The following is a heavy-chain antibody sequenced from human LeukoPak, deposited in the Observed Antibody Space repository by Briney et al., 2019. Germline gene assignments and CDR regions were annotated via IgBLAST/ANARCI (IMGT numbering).Heavy chain of an antibody. V-gene: IGHV3-7*05. CDR2: IKQDGSEK. CDR1: VFTFSNYG. CDR3: ARGHVWFDP. Sequence: GGSLRLSCAASVFTFSNYGMTWVRQAPGKGLEWVANIKQDGSEKYYVDSVKGRFTTSRDNAKNSLYLQMNSLRAEDMAVYYCARGHVWFDPWGQGTLVTVSS. J-gene: IGHJ5*02.